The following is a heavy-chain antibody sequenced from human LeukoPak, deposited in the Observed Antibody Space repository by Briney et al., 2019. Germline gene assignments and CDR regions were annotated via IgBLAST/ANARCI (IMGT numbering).Heavy chain of an antibody. J-gene: IGHJ4*02. D-gene: IGHD3-10*01. CDR1: GFTFSDYY. CDR2: IKQDGSEK. Sequence: GGSLRLSCAASGFTFSDYYMSWLRQAPGKGLEWVANIKQDGSEKYYGDSVKGRFTISRDNARTSLYLQLNSLRAEDTAVYFCARGESWAFDYWGQGTLVTVSS. V-gene: IGHV3-7*05. CDR3: ARGESWAFDY.